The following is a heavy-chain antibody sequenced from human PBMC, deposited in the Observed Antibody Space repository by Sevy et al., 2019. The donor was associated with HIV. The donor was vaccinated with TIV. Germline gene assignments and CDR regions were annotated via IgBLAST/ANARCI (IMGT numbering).Heavy chain of an antibody. CDR3: AKDLEDIVVVPAAN. CDR2: ISGSGGST. J-gene: IGHJ4*02. D-gene: IGHD2-2*01. V-gene: IGHV3-23*01. CDR1: GLTFSSYA. Sequence: GGSLRLSCAASGLTFSSYAMSWVRQAPGKGLEWVSAISGSGGSTYYADSVKGRFTISRDNSKNTLYLQMNSLRAEDTAVYYCAKDLEDIVVVPAANWGQGTLVTVSS.